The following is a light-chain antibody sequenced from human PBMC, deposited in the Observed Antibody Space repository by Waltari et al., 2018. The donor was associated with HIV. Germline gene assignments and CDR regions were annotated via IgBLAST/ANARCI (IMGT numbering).Light chain of an antibody. CDR2: KAS. Sequence: DILLTQSSSILSAFVGDRVIITCRASQSISSWLTWYQHKPGTAPQLLIYKASVLEGGVPSRFSGSGSGTEFTLNITNLQPDDFATYYCQHYSSSPYTFGQGTNLEIK. CDR3: QHYSSSPYT. V-gene: IGKV1-5*03. CDR1: QSISSW. J-gene: IGKJ2*01.